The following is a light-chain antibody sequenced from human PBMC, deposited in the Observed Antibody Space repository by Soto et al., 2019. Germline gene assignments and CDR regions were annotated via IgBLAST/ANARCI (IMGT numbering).Light chain of an antibody. CDR1: QIFSSSY. CDR2: GAS. J-gene: IGKJ3*01. CDR3: QQYGRSPPGFT. Sequence: EIVLTQSPGTPSLSPGERATLSCRASQIFSSSYLAWYQHKPGQAPRLLIYGASTRASGIPDRFSGGGSGTDFTLTISRLEPEDFAVYYCQQYGRSPPGFTFGPGTRVDIK. V-gene: IGKV3-20*01.